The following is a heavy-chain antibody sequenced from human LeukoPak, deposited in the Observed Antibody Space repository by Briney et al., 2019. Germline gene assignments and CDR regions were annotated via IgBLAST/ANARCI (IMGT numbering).Heavy chain of an antibody. CDR1: GGSFSGYY. CDR3: ARGRPLYSSSWTSDY. Sequence: SPSETLSLTCAVYGGSFSGYYWSWLRQPPGKGLEWFGEINHSGSTNYNPSLTSRVTISVDTSKNQFSLKLSSVTAADTAVYYCARGRPLYSSSWTSDYWGQGTLVTVSS. CDR2: INHSGST. J-gene: IGHJ4*02. V-gene: IGHV4-34*01. D-gene: IGHD6-13*01.